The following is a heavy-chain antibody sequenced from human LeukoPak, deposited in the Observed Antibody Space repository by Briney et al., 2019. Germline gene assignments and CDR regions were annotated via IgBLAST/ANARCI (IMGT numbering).Heavy chain of an antibody. CDR2: IRGKAYGGTT. D-gene: IGHD5-12*01. Sequence: PGGTLCLSCTASGFTSGDYAMSWVRQAPGKGLEWVGFIRGKAYGGTTEYAASVKGRFTISRDDSKSIAYLQMNSLKTEDTAVYYCTREPFGGYVGYFDYWGQGTLVTVSS. CDR3: TREPFGGYVGYFDY. CDR1: GFTSGDYA. J-gene: IGHJ4*02. V-gene: IGHV3-49*04.